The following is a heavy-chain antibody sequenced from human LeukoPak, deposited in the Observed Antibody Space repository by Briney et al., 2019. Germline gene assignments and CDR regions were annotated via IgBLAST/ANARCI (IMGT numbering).Heavy chain of an antibody. Sequence: PSETLSLTCTVSGGSISSGGYYWSWIRQHPGKGLEWIGYIYYSGSTYYNPSLKSRVTISVDTSKNQFSLKLSSVTAADTAVYYCARDQESLRAFDISGQGTMVTVSS. D-gene: IGHD5-24*01. CDR3: ARDQESLRAFDI. V-gene: IGHV4-31*03. CDR2: IYYSGST. J-gene: IGHJ3*02. CDR1: GGSISSGGYY.